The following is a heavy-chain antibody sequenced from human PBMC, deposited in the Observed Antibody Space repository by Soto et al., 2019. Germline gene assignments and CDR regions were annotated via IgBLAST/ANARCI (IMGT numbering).Heavy chain of an antibody. D-gene: IGHD2-2*01. CDR1: GYTFSSYA. CDR3: AKTVVVPAAIFGVSNFDY. CDR2: ISGSGGST. J-gene: IGHJ4*02. V-gene: IGHV3-23*01. Sequence: WGSLRLSCAASGYTFSSYAMSWVRQAPGKGLEWVSAISGSGGSTYYADSVKGRFTISRDNSKNTLYLQMNSLRAEDTAVYYCAKTVVVPAAIFGVSNFDYWGQGTLVTVSS.